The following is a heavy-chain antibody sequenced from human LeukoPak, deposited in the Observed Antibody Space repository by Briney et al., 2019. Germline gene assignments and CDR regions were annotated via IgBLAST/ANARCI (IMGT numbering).Heavy chain of an antibody. CDR1: GYTFTSYG. D-gene: IGHD2-2*01. Sequence: GASVKVSCKASGYTFTSYGINWVRQAPGQGLEWMGWITTYNGNTNYAQKLQGRVTMTTDTSTSTAYMELRSLRSDDTAVYYCARSSPQLDWFDPWGQGTLVTVSS. V-gene: IGHV1-18*01. CDR2: ITTYNGNT. J-gene: IGHJ5*02. CDR3: ARSSPQLDWFDP.